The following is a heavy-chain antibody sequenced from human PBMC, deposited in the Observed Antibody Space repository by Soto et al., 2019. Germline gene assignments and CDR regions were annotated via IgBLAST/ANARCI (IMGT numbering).Heavy chain of an antibody. CDR1: GFTVSSYA. V-gene: IGHV3-23*01. J-gene: IGHJ6*03. CDR2: ISGSGST. CDR3: AKALRFTFTTGYYMDV. D-gene: IGHD3-16*01. Sequence: EVQLLESGGGLVQPGGSLRLSCAASGFTVSSYARSWVRQAPGKGLEWVSVISGSGSTYSADSVKGRCTISRNSSKNTVYLQMHGLRAEDTAVYYCAKALRFTFTTGYYMDVWGRGTTVTVSS.